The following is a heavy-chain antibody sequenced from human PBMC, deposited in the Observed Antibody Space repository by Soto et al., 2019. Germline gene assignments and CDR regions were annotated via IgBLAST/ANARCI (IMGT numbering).Heavy chain of an antibody. J-gene: IGHJ1*01. CDR2: VNPSGGST. V-gene: IGHV1-46*01. Sequence: ASVKVSCKASGYIFTAYSMHWVRQAPGQGLEWMGVVNPSGGSTNYAQKFQGRITMTRDTSTSTVYMDLSSLTSEDTAVYYCAREENCSDGICYSEYFQRWGQGTLVTVS. CDR3: AREENCSDGICYSEYFQR. D-gene: IGHD2-15*01. CDR1: GYIFTAYS.